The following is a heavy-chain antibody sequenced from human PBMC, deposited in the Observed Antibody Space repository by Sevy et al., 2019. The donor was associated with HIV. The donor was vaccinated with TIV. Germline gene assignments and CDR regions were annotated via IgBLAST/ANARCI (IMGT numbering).Heavy chain of an antibody. V-gene: IGHV3-73*01. D-gene: IGHD3-3*01. CDR1: GFTFSGSA. Sequence: GGSLRLSCAASGFTFSGSAMHWVRQASGKGLEWVGRIRSKANSYATAYAASVKGRFTISRDDSKNTAYLQMNSLKTEDTGVYYCTRSAFWSGYLGFDPWGQGTLVTVSS. J-gene: IGHJ5*02. CDR3: TRSAFWSGYLGFDP. CDR2: IRSKANSYAT.